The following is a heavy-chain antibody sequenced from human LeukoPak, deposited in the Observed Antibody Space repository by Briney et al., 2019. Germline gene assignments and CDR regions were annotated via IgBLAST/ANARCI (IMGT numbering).Heavy chain of an antibody. CDR1: GFTFDDYG. Sequence: PGGSLRLSCAASGFTFDDYGMSWVRQAPGKGLEWVSGINWNGGSTGYADSVKGRFTISRDNAKNSLYLQMNSLRAEDTAVYYCARRLGYCSSTSCYTPRYFDYWGQGTLVTVSS. D-gene: IGHD2-2*02. CDR3: ARRLGYCSSTSCYTPRYFDY. J-gene: IGHJ4*02. CDR2: INWNGGST. V-gene: IGHV3-20*04.